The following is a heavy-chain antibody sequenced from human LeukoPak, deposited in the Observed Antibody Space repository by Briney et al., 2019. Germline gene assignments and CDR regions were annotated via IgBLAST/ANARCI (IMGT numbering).Heavy chain of an antibody. D-gene: IGHD3-10*01. CDR3: ARISRHYGSGSYSHFDY. CDR1: GFSLSTSGMC. V-gene: IGHV2-70*01. J-gene: IGHJ4*02. CDR2: IDWDDDK. Sequence: SGPTLVNPTQTLTLTCTFSGFSLSTSGMCVSWIRQPPGKALEWLALIDWDDDKYYSTSLKTRLTISKDTSKNQVVLTMTNMDPVDTATYYCARISRHYGSGSYSHFDYWGQGTLVTVSS.